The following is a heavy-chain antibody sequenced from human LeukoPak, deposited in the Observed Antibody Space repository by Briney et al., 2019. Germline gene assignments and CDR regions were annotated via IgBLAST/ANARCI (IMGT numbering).Heavy chain of an antibody. D-gene: IGHD5-18*01. V-gene: IGHV3-23*01. CDR1: GFTFSSYG. Sequence: GGSLRLSCAASGFTFSSYGMSWVRQAPGKGLEWVSAISGSGGSTYYADSVKGRFTISRDNSKNTLYLQMNSLRAEDTAVYYCAKEGGYSYGYQDFDYWGQGTLVTVSS. CDR3: AKEGGYSYGYQDFDY. J-gene: IGHJ4*02. CDR2: ISGSGGST.